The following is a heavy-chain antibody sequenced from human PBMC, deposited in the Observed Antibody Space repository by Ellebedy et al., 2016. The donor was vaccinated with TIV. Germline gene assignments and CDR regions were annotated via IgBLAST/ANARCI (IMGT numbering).Heavy chain of an antibody. CDR3: ARVVVSWFGELVYYYGMDV. CDR1: GYTFTSYG. J-gene: IGHJ6*02. CDR2: ISAYNGNT. Sequence: AASVKVSCKASGYTFTSYGISWVRQAPGQGLERMGWISAYNGNTNYAQKLQGRVTMTTDTSTSTAYMELRSLRSDDTAVYYCARVVVSWFGELVYYYGMDVWGQGTTVTVSS. D-gene: IGHD3-10*01. V-gene: IGHV1-18*01.